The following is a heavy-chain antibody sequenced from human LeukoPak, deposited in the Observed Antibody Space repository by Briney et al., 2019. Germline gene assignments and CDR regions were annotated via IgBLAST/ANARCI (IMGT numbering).Heavy chain of an antibody. J-gene: IGHJ3*02. CDR3: ARGYSSSWPHDAFDI. Sequence: ASVKVSCKASGGTFSSYAISWVRQAPGQGLEWMGGIIPIFGTANYAQKFQGRVTITTDESTSTAYMELSSLRSEDTAVYYCARGYSSSWPHDAFDIWGQGTMVTVSS. CDR2: IIPIFGTA. V-gene: IGHV1-69*05. D-gene: IGHD6-13*01. CDR1: GGTFSSYA.